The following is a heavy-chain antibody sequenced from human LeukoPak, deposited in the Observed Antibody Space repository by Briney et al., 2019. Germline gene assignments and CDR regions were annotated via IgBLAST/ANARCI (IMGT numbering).Heavy chain of an antibody. Sequence: SQTLSLTCAISGDSVSSNSAAWNWIRQSPSRGLEWLGRTYYRSKWYNDYAVSVKSRITINPDTSKNQFSLQLNSVTPEDTAVYYCAREKELWLHYYYYYYMDVWGKGTTVTVSS. CDR2: TYYRSKWYN. J-gene: IGHJ6*03. CDR1: GDSVSSNSAA. V-gene: IGHV6-1*01. D-gene: IGHD5-18*01. CDR3: AREKELWLHYYYYYYMDV.